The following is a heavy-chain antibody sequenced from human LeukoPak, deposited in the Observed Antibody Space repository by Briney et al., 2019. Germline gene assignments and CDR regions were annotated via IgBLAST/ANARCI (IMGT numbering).Heavy chain of an antibody. CDR2: MKPNSGNT. CDR1: GYTFTSYD. J-gene: IGHJ6*03. D-gene: IGHD3-3*01. V-gene: IGHV1-8*03. Sequence: ASVKVSCKASGYTFTSYDINWVRQATGQGLEWMGWMKPNSGNTGYAQKFQGRVTITRNTSISTAYMELSSLRSEDTAVYYCARDYANYDFWSGSGFYYYYMDVWGKGTTVTVSS. CDR3: ARDYANYDFWSGSGFYYYYMDV.